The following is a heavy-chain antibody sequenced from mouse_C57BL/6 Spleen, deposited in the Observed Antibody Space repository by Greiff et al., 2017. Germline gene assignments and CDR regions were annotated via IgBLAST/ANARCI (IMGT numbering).Heavy chain of an antibody. Sequence: QVQLKQSGAELVRPGTSVKVSCKASGYAFTNYLIEWVKQRPGQGLEWIGVINPGRGGTNYNEKFKGKATLTADKSSSTAYMQLSSLTSEDSAVYFCARSGDYYGSSPGYFDYWGQGTTLTVSS. D-gene: IGHD1-1*01. CDR1: GYAFTNYL. J-gene: IGHJ2*01. CDR2: INPGRGGT. CDR3: ARSGDYYGSSPGYFDY. V-gene: IGHV1-54*01.